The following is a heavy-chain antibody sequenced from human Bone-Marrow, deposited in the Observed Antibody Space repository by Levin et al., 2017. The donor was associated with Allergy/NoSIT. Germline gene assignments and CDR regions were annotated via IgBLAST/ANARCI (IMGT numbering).Heavy chain of an antibody. CDR3: ARDHCISTSCYSLYNWFDP. Sequence: ASVKVSCKASGYTFTSYAMNWVRQAPGQGLEWMGWINTNTGNPTYAQGFTGRFVFSLDTSVSTAYLQICSLKAEDTAVYYCARDHCISTSCYSLYNWFDPWGQGTLVTVSS. V-gene: IGHV7-4-1*01. CDR2: INTNTGNP. J-gene: IGHJ5*02. D-gene: IGHD2-2*01. CDR1: GYTFTSYA.